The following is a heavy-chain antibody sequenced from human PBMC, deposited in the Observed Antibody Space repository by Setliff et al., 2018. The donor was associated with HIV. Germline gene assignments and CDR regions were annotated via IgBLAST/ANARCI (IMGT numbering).Heavy chain of an antibody. J-gene: IGHJ4*02. D-gene: IGHD3-22*01. V-gene: IGHV4-59*01. CDR2: IYYSGRT. Sequence: SETLSLTCTVSGDSISSYSWSWIRQPPGKGLEWIGHIYYSGRTNYNPSFKSRVTISVDTSKNQFSLKLSSVTAADTAVYYCARDVGSHYDSREYYFDYWGQGTLVTVSS. CDR3: ARDVGSHYDSREYYFDY. CDR1: GDSISSYS.